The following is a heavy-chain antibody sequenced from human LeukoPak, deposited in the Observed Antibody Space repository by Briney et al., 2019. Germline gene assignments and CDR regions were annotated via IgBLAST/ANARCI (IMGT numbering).Heavy chain of an antibody. CDR1: GYTFTGYY. D-gene: IGHD2-2*01. V-gene: IGHV1-3*01. J-gene: IGHJ4*02. CDR3: ARAPVVPAANFDY. Sequence: GASVKVSCKASGYTFTGYYMHWVRQAPGKGLEWMGWINAGNGNTKYSQKFQGRVTITRDTSASTAYMELSSLRSEDTAVYYCARAPVVPAANFDYWGQGTLVTVSS. CDR2: INAGNGNT.